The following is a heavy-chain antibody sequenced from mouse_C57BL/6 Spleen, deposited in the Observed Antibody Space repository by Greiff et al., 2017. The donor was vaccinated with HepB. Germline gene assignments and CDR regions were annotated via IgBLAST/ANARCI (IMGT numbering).Heavy chain of an antibody. CDR1: GISITTGNYR. D-gene: IGHD2-3*01. CDR3: ARADGYRAMDY. V-gene: IGHV3-5*01. CDR2: IYYSGTI. J-gene: IGHJ4*01. Sequence: EVKLMESGPGLVKPSQTVFLTCTVTGISITTGNYRWSWIRQFPGNKLEWIGYIYYSGTITYNPSLTSRTTITKDTPKNQFFLEMNSLTAEDTATYYCARADGYRAMDYWGQGTSVTVSS.